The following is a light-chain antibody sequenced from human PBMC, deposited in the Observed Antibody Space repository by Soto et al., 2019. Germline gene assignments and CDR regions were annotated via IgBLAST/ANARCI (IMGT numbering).Light chain of an antibody. Sequence: EIVLTQSPATLSLSPGERATLSCRASQNVDSNLGWYQQQPGQAPRLLIYDASNRATGIPARFSGSGSGTDFTLTISSLEPEDLAVYYCQHRSSWPPEPTFGGGTKVEIK. CDR1: QNVDSN. J-gene: IGKJ4*01. CDR3: QHRSSWPPEPT. V-gene: IGKV3-11*01. CDR2: DAS.